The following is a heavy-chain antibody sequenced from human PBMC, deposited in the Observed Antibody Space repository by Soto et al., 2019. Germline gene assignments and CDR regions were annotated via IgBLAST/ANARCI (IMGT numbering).Heavy chain of an antibody. V-gene: IGHV3-7*03. J-gene: IGHJ3*02. D-gene: IGHD2-21*01. CDR3: ARESLGIAAFDI. CDR2: IKQDGSEK. Sequence: GGSLRLSCAASGFTFSSYWMSWVRQAPGKGLEWAANIKQDGSEKYYVDSVKGRFTMSRDDAKNLLYLQMNSLRAEDTAVYYCARESLGIAAFDIWGQGTMVTVSS. CDR1: GFTFSSYW.